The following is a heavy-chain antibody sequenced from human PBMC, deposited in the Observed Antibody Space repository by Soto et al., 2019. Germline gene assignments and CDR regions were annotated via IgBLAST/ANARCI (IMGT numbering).Heavy chain of an antibody. Sequence: SETLSLTCAVYGAPFSGYYWTWIRQPPEKELEWIGEINHTGSTKYNPSLKSRVTISLDTSKNQFSLSLRSVTAADTAVYYCARGREIFGAVTPFEYWGQGTQVTSPQ. D-gene: IGHD3-3*01. CDR3: ARGREIFGAVTPFEY. CDR2: INHTGST. J-gene: IGHJ4*02. V-gene: IGHV4-34*01. CDR1: GAPFSGYY.